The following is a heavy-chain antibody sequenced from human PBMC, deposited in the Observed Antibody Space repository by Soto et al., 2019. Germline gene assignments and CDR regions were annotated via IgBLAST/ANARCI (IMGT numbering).Heavy chain of an antibody. CDR2: LYSSGDT. V-gene: IGHV4-39*01. D-gene: IGHD6-19*01. J-gene: IGHJ4*02. CDR1: GGSINSSNFY. Sequence: QLLLQQSGPGLVKPSEALSLTCTVSGGSINSSNFYWGWIRQPPGKGLEWIGSLYSSGDTYYNPSLKSRVTMSVDTSKSRFSLELTSVTAADTALDYCATRIAVTYHYFDYWGQGTLVTVS. CDR3: ATRIAVTYHYFDY.